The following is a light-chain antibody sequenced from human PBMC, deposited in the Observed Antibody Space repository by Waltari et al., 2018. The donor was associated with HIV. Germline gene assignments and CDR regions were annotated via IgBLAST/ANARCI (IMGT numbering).Light chain of an antibody. CDR3: AAWDDSLSGQGV. CDR1: TSNIGSNY. Sequence: QSVLSQPPSASGTPGQRVTISCSGSTSNIGSNYVYWFQQFPGTTPKLLIFTNNQRPSGVPERVSGSKSGTSASRASSGRRSEDEGDYYCAAWDDSLSGQGVFGTGTKVTVL. J-gene: IGLJ1*01. V-gene: IGLV1-47*01. CDR2: TNN.